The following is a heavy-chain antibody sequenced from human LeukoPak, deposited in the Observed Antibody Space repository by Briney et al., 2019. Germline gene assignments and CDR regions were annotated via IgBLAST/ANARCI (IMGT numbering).Heavy chain of an antibody. CDR2: INPSGGST. J-gene: IGHJ6*03. Sequence: PGASVKVSCKASGYTFTSYYMHWVRQAPGQGLEWMGIINPSGGSTSCAQKFQGRVTMTRDMSTSTAYMELSSLRSEDTAVYYCARSVAAAGTDYYYYYMDVWGKGTTVTVSS. D-gene: IGHD6-13*01. CDR3: ARSVAAAGTDYYYYYMDV. CDR1: GYTFTSYY. V-gene: IGHV1-46*01.